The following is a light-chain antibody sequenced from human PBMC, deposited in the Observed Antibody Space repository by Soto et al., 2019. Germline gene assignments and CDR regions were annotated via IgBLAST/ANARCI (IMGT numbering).Light chain of an antibody. Sequence: QSVLTQPASVSGSPGQSITISCIGPRSDIGEQNYVSWYQQHPGKAPKLIIFEASNRPSGSSNRFSGSKSGNTASLIISGLQAEDEADYYCSSFTTIIAYVFGTGTKVTV. V-gene: IGLV2-14*01. CDR3: SSFTTIIAYV. CDR2: EAS. CDR1: RSDIGEQNY. J-gene: IGLJ1*01.